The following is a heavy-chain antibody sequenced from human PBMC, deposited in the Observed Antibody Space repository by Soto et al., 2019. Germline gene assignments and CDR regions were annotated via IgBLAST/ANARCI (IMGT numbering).Heavy chain of an antibody. V-gene: IGHV3-64*01. CDR2: ISSNGGST. CDR1: GFTFSSYA. D-gene: IGHD2-15*01. J-gene: IGHJ4*02. Sequence: GSLRLSCAASGFTFSSYAMHWVRQAPGKGLEYVSAISSNGGSTYYANSVKGRFTISRDNSKNTLYLQMGSLRAEDMAVYYCARDADCSGGSCYSGDFDYWGQGTLVTVSS. CDR3: ARDADCSGGSCYSGDFDY.